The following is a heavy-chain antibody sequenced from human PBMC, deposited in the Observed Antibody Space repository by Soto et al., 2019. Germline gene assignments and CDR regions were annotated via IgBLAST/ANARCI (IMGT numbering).Heavy chain of an antibody. D-gene: IGHD2-2*01. CDR1: GYTFTSYA. V-gene: IGHV1-3*01. J-gene: IGHJ6*02. Sequence: XSVKVSCKASGYTFTSYAMHWVRQSPGQRLEWMGWINAGNGNTKYSQKFQGRVTITRDTSASTAYMELSSLRSEDTAVYYCARDPIVVVKLVRMDVWGQGTTVTVSS. CDR2: INAGNGNT. CDR3: ARDPIVVVKLVRMDV.